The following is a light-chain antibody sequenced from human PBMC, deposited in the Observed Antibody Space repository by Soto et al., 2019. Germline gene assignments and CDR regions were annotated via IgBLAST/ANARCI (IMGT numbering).Light chain of an antibody. J-gene: IGKJ3*01. V-gene: IGKV1-27*01. Sequence: EIQMTQSPSSLSASVGDRVTITCRASQGISNYLAWYQQKPGKVPKLLIYAASTLQSGVPSRFSGRGSGTDFTLTIGSLQPEDVATYYCQKYKSAPFFTFGPGTKVDI. CDR3: QKYKSAPFFT. CDR1: QGISNY. CDR2: AAS.